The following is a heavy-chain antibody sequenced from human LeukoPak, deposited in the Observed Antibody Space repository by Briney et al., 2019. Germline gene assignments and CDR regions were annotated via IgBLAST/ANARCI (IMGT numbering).Heavy chain of an antibody. J-gene: IGHJ4*02. Sequence: SETLSLTCTVSGYSVNSAYYWGWIRRPPGKGLEWIGNMYHSGSTHYNPSLKSRVTISVDTSKNQFSLKLSSVTAAETAVYYCARVGGSHPRLDYWGQGTLVFVSS. CDR3: ARVGGSHPRLDY. CDR1: GYSVNSAYY. V-gene: IGHV4-38-2*02. CDR2: MYHSGST. D-gene: IGHD1-26*01.